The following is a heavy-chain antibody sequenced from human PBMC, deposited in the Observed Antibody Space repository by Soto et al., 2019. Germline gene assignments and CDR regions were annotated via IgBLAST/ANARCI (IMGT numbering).Heavy chain of an antibody. CDR1: GFTFSNCA. D-gene: IGHD2-8*01. Sequence: EVQVLESGGGLVQPGGSLRLSCAASGFTFSNCAISWVRQAPGKGLEWVSVISGSGGNTYYADSVKGRFTISRDNSKNTLYLQMNSLRAEDTAVYYCAKGPSNYCTNGVCYLDYWGQGTLVTVSS. J-gene: IGHJ4*02. V-gene: IGHV3-23*01. CDR2: ISGSGGNT. CDR3: AKGPSNYCTNGVCYLDY.